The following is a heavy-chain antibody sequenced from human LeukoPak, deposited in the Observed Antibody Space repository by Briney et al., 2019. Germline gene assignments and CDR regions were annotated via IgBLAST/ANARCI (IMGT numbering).Heavy chain of an antibody. CDR2: ISSNGGST. Sequence: PGGSLRLSCAASGFTFSSYAMHWVRQAPGKGLEYVSAISSNGGSTYYANSVKGRFTISRDNSKNTLYLQMNSLRAEDTAVYYCAPLYYDILTGYSGPFDYWGQGTLVTVSS. CDR3: APLYYDILTGYSGPFDY. J-gene: IGHJ4*02. V-gene: IGHV3-64*01. D-gene: IGHD3-9*01. CDR1: GFTFSSYA.